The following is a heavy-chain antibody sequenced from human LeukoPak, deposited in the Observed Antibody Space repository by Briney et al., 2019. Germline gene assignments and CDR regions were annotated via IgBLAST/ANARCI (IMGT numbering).Heavy chain of an antibody. D-gene: IGHD2-15*01. CDR1: GLPFSIYG. Sequence: GGSLRLSCAASGLPFSIYGMSWVRQAPGKGLEWVSGISGSGGRTDYADSVKGRFTISRDNSKNTLYLQMNSLRAEDTAVYYCANTQTRAARNGMDVWGQGTTVTVSS. CDR2: ISGSGGRT. J-gene: IGHJ6*02. V-gene: IGHV3-23*01. CDR3: ANTQTRAARNGMDV.